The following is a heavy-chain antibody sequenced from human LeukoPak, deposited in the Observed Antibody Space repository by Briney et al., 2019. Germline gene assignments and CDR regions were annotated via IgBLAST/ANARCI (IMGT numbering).Heavy chain of an antibody. CDR1: GGSFSGYY. V-gene: IGHV4-34*01. D-gene: IGHD3-10*01. CDR3: ARGVCASGSGATNWFDP. CDR2: INHSGST. Sequence: SETLSLTCAAYGGSFSGYYWSWIRQPPGKGLEWIGEINHSGSTNYNPSLKSRVTISVDTSKNQFSLKLSSVTAADTAVYYCARGVCASGSGATNWFDPWGQGTLVTVST. J-gene: IGHJ5*02.